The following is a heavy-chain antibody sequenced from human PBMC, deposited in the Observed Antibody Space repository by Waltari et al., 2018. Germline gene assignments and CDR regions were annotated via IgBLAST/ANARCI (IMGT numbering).Heavy chain of an antibody. D-gene: IGHD3-3*01. CDR1: GYSFTTYP. CDR3: ATNAATYYDFWSGYAD. Sequence: QVQLVQSGAEVKKPGASVKVSCKASGYSFTTYPMCWVRQAPGQRPEWMGCINGGNANTKYSQKVQGRVTITRDTSATTAYMEVSSLRFEDTAVYYCATNAATYYDFWSGYADWGQGTLVTVSS. V-gene: IGHV1-3*01. CDR2: INGGNANT. J-gene: IGHJ4*02.